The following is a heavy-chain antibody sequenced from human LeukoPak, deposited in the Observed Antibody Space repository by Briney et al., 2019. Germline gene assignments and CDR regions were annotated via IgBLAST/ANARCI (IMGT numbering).Heavy chain of an antibody. CDR1: GFTFSRHS. V-gene: IGHV3-66*01. CDR2: IYTGGTT. CDR3: ARDSSSYYFDY. Sequence: GGSLRLSCAASGFTFSRHSMNWVRQAPGKGLEWVSIIYTGGTTHYADSLRDRFTISRDDSINTLYLQMNSLRAEDTAVYYCARDSSSYYFDYWGQGTLVTVSS. J-gene: IGHJ4*02. D-gene: IGHD6-6*01.